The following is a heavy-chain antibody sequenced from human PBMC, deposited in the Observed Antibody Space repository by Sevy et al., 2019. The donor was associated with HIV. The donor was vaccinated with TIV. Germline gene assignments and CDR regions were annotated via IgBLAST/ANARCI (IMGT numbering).Heavy chain of an antibody. Sequence: GGSLRLSCTASGFTFGDYAMSWFRQAPGKGLEWVGFIRSKAYGGTTEYAASVKGRFTISRDDSKSIAYLQMNSLKTEETAVYYCTRVGSSGYYYRVDAFDIWGQGTMVTVSS. CDR2: IRSKAYGGTT. CDR1: GFTFGDYA. V-gene: IGHV3-49*03. CDR3: TRVGSSGYYYRVDAFDI. D-gene: IGHD3-22*01. J-gene: IGHJ3*02.